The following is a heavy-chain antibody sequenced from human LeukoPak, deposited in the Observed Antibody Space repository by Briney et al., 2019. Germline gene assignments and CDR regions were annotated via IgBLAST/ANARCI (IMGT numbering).Heavy chain of an antibody. J-gene: IGHJ4*02. Sequence: SETLSLTCAVYGGSFSGYYWSWIRQPPGKGLEWIGEINHSGSTNYNPSLKSRVTISVDTSKNQFSLKLSSVTAADTAVYYCASARTEWIAVAGTWDYWGQGTLVTVSS. V-gene: IGHV4-34*01. CDR1: GGSFSGYY. CDR2: INHSGST. CDR3: ASARTEWIAVAGTWDY. D-gene: IGHD6-19*01.